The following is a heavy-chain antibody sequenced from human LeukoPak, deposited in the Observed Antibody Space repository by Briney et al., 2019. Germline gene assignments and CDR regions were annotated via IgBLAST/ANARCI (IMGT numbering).Heavy chain of an antibody. V-gene: IGHV1-69*13. D-gene: IGHD2-8*01. Sequence: GASVKVSCKASGYTFISYGISWVRQAPGQGLEWMGGIIPIFGTANYAQKFQGRVTITADESTSTAYMELSSLRSEDTAVYYCARLYCTNGVSSRDCGMDVWGQGTTVTVSS. J-gene: IGHJ6*02. CDR3: ARLYCTNGVSSRDCGMDV. CDR1: GYTFISYG. CDR2: IIPIFGTA.